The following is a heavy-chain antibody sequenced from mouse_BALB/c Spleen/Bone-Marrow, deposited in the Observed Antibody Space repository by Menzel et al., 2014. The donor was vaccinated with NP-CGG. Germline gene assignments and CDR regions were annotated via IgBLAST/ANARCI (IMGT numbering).Heavy chain of an antibody. CDR3: ARYYSGSSDY. Sequence: EVMLVQSGAGLVQPGASLKLSCAASGFTFSSYGMSWVRQTPDKRLELVATINSNGGSTYYPDNVKGRFTISRDNSKNTLYLQMRSLKAEDVAMYSCARYYSGSSDYWGQGTPLTVSS. CDR2: INSNGGST. V-gene: IGHV5-6-3*01. D-gene: IGHD1-1*01. J-gene: IGHJ2*01. CDR1: GFTFSSYG.